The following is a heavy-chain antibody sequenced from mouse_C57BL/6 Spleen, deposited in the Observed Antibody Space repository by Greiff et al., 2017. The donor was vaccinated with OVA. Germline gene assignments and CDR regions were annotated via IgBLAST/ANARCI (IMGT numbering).Heavy chain of an antibody. Sequence: QVQLQQPGAELVMPGASVKLSCKASGYTFTSYWMHWVKQRPGQGLEWIGEIDPSDSYTNYNQKFKGKSTLTVDKSSSTAYMQLSSLTSEDSAVYYCANSNYGDYAMDYWGQGTSVTVSS. D-gene: IGHD2-5*01. CDR2: IDPSDSYT. CDR1: GYTFTSYW. V-gene: IGHV1-69*01. CDR3: ANSNYGDYAMDY. J-gene: IGHJ4*01.